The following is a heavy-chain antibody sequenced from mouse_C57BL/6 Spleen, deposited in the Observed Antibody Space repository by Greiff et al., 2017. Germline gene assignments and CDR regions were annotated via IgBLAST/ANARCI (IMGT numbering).Heavy chain of an antibody. CDR3: AQPKRNYGSSPWFAY. D-gene: IGHD1-1*01. CDR2: IWRGGST. CDR1: GFSLTSYG. Sequence: QVQLQQSGPGLVQPSQSLSITCTVSGFSLTSYGVHWVRQSPGKGLEWLGVIWRGGSTDYNAAFISKLSITKDNSKSQVFFKMNSLQADDTTIYYGAQPKRNYGSSPWFAYWGQGTLVTVSA. V-gene: IGHV2-5*01. J-gene: IGHJ3*01.